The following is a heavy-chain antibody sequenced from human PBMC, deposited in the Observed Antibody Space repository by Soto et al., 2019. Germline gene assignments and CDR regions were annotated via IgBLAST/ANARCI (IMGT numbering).Heavy chain of an antibody. CDR1: GFTFSSYG. CDR2: ISYDGSNK. CDR3: GRAIDI. J-gene: IGHJ3*02. Sequence: GGSPRLSCAASGFTFSSYGMHWVRQAPGKGLEWVAVISYDGSNKYYADSVKGRFTISRDNSKNTLYLQMNSLRAEDTAVYYCGRAIDISGQGTMVTVS. V-gene: IGHV3-30*03.